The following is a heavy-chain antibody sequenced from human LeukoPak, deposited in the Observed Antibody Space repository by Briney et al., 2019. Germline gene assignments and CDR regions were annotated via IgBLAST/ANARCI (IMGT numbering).Heavy chain of an antibody. Sequence: SETLSLTCTVSGYSISSGYYWGWIRQPPGKGLEWIGSIYHSGSTYYNPSLKSRVTISVDTSKNQFSLKLSSVTAADTAVYYCARRGSGSYFGYYYYYYMDVWGKGTTVTISS. CDR3: ARRGSGSYFGYYYYYYMDV. CDR2: IYHSGST. V-gene: IGHV4-38-2*02. CDR1: GYSISSGYY. D-gene: IGHD3-10*01. J-gene: IGHJ6*03.